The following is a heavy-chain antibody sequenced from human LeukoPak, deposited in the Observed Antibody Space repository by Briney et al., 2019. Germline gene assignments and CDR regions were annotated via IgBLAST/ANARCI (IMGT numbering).Heavy chain of an antibody. Sequence: GASVKVSCKASGYTFTSYGISWVRQAPGQGLEWMGWINPNSGGTNYAQKFQGRVTMTRDTSISTAYMELSRLRSDDTAVYYCARGAVATSRSGPQYYYYYYMDVWGKGTTVTVSS. CDR3: ARGAVATSRSGPQYYYYYYMDV. CDR1: GYTFTSYG. J-gene: IGHJ6*03. V-gene: IGHV1-2*02. D-gene: IGHD5-12*01. CDR2: INPNSGGT.